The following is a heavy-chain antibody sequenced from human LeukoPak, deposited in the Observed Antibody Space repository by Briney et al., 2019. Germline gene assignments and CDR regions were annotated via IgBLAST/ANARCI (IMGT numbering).Heavy chain of an antibody. CDR3: AREEGYGDRNYYYYYGMDV. D-gene: IGHD4-17*01. CDR1: GFTFSSYG. V-gene: IGHV3-33*01. J-gene: IGHJ6*02. Sequence: GRSLRLSCAASGFTFSSYGMHWVRQAPGKGLEWVAVIWYDGSNKYYADSVKGRFTISRDNSKNTLYLQMNRLRAEDTAVYYCAREEGYGDRNYYYYYGMDVWGQGTTVTVSS. CDR2: IWYDGSNK.